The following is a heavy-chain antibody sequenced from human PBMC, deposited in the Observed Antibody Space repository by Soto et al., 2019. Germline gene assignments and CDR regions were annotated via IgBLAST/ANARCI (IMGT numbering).Heavy chain of an antibody. D-gene: IGHD1-1*01. Sequence: PGGYLSLSCPASGFTFSSYWMPWVRPAPGKGLLRVSRINSDGSSTSYPDSVKRRFTISRDNAQDTLYLQMNSLRAGDTAVYYCSRDPEMGTISFDYGCQGTLVTVSA. CDR1: GFTFSSYW. CDR3: SRDPEMGTISFDY. CDR2: INSDGSST. V-gene: IGHV3-74*01. J-gene: IGHJ4*02.